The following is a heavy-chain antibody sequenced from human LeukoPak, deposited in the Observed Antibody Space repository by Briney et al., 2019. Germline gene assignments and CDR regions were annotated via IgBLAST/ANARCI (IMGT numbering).Heavy chain of an antibody. CDR3: ARGSSSSWLDAFDI. CDR1: GFNFGSYG. V-gene: IGHV3-23*01. D-gene: IGHD6-13*01. J-gene: IGHJ3*02. CDR2: ISGRGGST. Sequence: QAGGSLRLSCAASGFNFGSYGMSWVRQAPGKGLEWVSAISGRGGSTYYADSVKGRFTISRDNAKNSLFLQMNSLRAEDTAVYYCARGSSSSWLDAFDIWGQGTMVTVSS.